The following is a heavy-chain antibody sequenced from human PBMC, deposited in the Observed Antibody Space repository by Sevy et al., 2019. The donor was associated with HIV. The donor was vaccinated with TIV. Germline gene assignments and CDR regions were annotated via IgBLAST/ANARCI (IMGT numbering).Heavy chain of an antibody. CDR1: GFTFSRYS. Sequence: GGSLRLSCAASGFTFSRYSMHWVRQAPGKGLEWVATISFDASNKHYADSVKGRFTISRVNFQNSLFLQMNSLRPEDTAVYYCALERLSSDVAEYFQNWGQGTLVTVSS. CDR3: ALERLSSDVAEYFQN. J-gene: IGHJ1*01. V-gene: IGHV3-30*04. D-gene: IGHD1-1*01. CDR2: ISFDASNK.